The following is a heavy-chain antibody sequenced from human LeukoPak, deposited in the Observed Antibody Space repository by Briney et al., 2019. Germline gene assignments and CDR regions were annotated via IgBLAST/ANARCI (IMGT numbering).Heavy chain of an antibody. V-gene: IGHV4-59*01. CDR1: GGSISSYY. CDR3: ARILSPHAYYYYYMDV. CDR2: IYYSGGT. Sequence: SETLSLTCTVSGGSISSYYWSWIRQPPGKGLEWIGYIYYSGGTNYNPSLKSRVTISVDTSKNQFSLKLSSVTAADTAVYYCARILSPHAYYYYYMDVWGKGTTVTVSS. J-gene: IGHJ6*03.